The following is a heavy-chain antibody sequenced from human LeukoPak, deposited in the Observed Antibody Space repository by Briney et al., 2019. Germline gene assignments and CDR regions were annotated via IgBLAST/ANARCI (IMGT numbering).Heavy chain of an antibody. J-gene: IGHJ4*02. Sequence: ASVKVSCKASGYTFSGYYIHWVRQAPGQGLEWMGWINPNSGDTNSAQKFQGRVTLTRDTSISTAYMEVSRLNSDDTARYYCARGDEYGDFWGQGTLVSVPS. CDR3: ARGDEYGDF. CDR2: INPNSGDT. V-gene: IGHV1-2*02. CDR1: GYTFSGYY. D-gene: IGHD4-17*01.